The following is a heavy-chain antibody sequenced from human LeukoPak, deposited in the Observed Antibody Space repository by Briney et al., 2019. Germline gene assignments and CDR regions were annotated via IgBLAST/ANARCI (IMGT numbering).Heavy chain of an antibody. CDR1: GFTFSSYS. V-gene: IGHV3-23*01. Sequence: GGSLRLSCAASGFTFSSYSMNWVRQAPGKGLEWVSAISGSGGSTYYADSVKGRFTISRDNSKNTLYLQMNSLRAEDTAVYYCAKGENIYYYYGMDVWGQGTTVTVSS. CDR3: AKGENIYYYYGMDV. D-gene: IGHD1/OR15-1a*01. J-gene: IGHJ6*02. CDR2: ISGSGGST.